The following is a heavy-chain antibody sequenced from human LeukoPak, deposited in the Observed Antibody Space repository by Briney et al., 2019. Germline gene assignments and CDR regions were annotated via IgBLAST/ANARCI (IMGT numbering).Heavy chain of an antibody. J-gene: IGHJ3*02. V-gene: IGHV4-39*01. Sequence: SETLSLTCLALDAPFSSSSYSWGWIRKPPGRGLEWIGPFYYSGSTYYSPSLKSRVAISVDTSKNQFSLKLSSVTAADTAVYYCANYCSSSSCHIRRAFDIWGQGTMVTVSS. CDR3: ANYCSSSSCHIRRAFDI. CDR1: DAPFSSSSYS. CDR2: FYYSGST. D-gene: IGHD2-2*02.